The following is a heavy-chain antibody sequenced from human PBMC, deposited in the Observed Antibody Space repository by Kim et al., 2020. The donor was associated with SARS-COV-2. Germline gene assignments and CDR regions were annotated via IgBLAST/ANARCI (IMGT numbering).Heavy chain of an antibody. CDR1: GFTFSSYW. CDR3: ARVYYDFWSGYYMGLDY. Sequence: GGSLRLSCAASGFTFSSYWMSWVRQAPGKGLEWVANIKQDGSEKYYVDSVKGRFTISRDNAKNSLYLQMNSLRAEDTAVYYCARVYYDFWSGYYMGLDYWGQGTLVTVSS. V-gene: IGHV3-7*04. D-gene: IGHD3-3*01. CDR2: IKQDGSEK. J-gene: IGHJ4*02.